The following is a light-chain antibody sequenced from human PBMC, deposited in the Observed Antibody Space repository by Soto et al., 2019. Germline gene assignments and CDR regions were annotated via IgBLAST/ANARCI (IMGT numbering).Light chain of an antibody. Sequence: DGQMTKSPSTLSASEGDRVTITCRASQSVRSWLAWYQQKPGRAPKFLIYDASSLESGVPSRFSGSGSGTEFTLTISSLQPEDFATYYCQHPSTHPITFAQGTRLE. CDR2: DAS. CDR1: QSVRSW. CDR3: QHPSTHPIT. V-gene: IGKV1-5*01. J-gene: IGKJ5*01.